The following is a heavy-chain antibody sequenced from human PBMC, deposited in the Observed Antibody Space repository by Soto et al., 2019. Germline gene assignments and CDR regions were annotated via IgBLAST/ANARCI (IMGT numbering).Heavy chain of an antibody. J-gene: IGHJ4*02. CDR2: ISHSGIT. V-gene: IGHV4-4*02. D-gene: IGHD2-21*01. Sequence: PSETLSRTCAVSGGSITRANCWTWVRQPPGGGLEWIGEISHSGITNYKASLKSRVTMSVDKTKNDVSLKLTSVTAADTAVYYCARLVGVAISPWGQGTLVTVSS. CDR3: ARLVGVAISP. CDR1: GGSITRANC.